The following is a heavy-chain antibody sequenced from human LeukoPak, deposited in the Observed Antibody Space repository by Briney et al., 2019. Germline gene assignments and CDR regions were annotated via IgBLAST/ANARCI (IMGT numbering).Heavy chain of an antibody. CDR2: IYYSGST. D-gene: IGHD2-2*01. CDR1: GVSISSSSYY. CDR3: AGYCSSTSCSSVDY. J-gene: IGHJ4*02. V-gene: IGHV4-39*01. Sequence: PSETLSLTCTVSGVSISSSSYYWGWIRQPPGQGLEWIGSIYYSGSTYYNPSLKSRVTISVDTSKNQFSLKLSSVTAADTAVYYCAGYCSSTSCSSVDYWGQGTLVTVSS.